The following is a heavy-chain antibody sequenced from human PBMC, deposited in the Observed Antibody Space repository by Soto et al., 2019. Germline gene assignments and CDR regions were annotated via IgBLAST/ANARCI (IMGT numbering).Heavy chain of an antibody. CDR1: GYSFTSYW. J-gene: IGHJ5*02. V-gene: IGHV5-51*01. CDR2: IYPGDSDT. D-gene: IGHD6-6*01. Sequence: GESLKISCKGSGYSFTSYWIGWVRQMPGKGLEWMGIIYPGDSDTRYSPSFQGQVTISAEKSISTAYLQWSSLKASDTAMYYCARRYSSSSSFRGFDPWGQGTLVTVSS. CDR3: ARRYSSSSSFRGFDP.